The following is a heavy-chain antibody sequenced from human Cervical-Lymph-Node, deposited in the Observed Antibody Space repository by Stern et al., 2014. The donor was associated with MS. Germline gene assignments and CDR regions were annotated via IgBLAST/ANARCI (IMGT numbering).Heavy chain of an antibody. Sequence: QVTLRESGPTLVKPTQTLTLTCTLSGFSLNTSGVGVGWIRQPPGRALEWVALIYWDADERYNSSLKNRLTVTKDTSKNQVVLTLTNMDAVDTATYYCTHSYDSGLGDSWGQGALVTVSS. V-gene: IGHV2-5*02. J-gene: IGHJ4*02. CDR3: THSYDSGLGDS. CDR1: GFSLNTSGVG. CDR2: IYWDADE. D-gene: IGHD3-22*01.